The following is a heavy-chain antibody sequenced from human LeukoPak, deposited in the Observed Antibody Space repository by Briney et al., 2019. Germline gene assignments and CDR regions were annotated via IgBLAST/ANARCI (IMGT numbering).Heavy chain of an antibody. CDR2: INPNSGGT. Sequence: ASVKVSCKASGYTFAGYYMHWVRQAPGQGLEWMGWINPNSGGTNYEQKFQGRVTMTRDTSISTAYMELSRLRSDDTAVYYCARVWFGELFVYWGQGTLVTVSS. D-gene: IGHD3-10*01. CDR1: GYTFAGYY. J-gene: IGHJ4*02. CDR3: ARVWFGELFVY. V-gene: IGHV1-2*02.